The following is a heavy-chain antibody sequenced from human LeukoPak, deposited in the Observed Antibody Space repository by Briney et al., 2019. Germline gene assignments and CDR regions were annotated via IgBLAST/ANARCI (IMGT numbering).Heavy chain of an antibody. V-gene: IGHV4-39*01. CDR2: IYYSGST. J-gene: IGHJ4*02. CDR3: ARLPAFYGSGTSYPVYYFDC. CDR1: GGSISSSDYY. D-gene: IGHD3-10*01. Sequence: SETLSLTCSVSGGSISSSDYYWGCIRQPPGKGLEWIVSIYYSGSTYYNPSLQSRVTISVDTSKNQFSLKLSSVTAADTAVYYCARLPAFYGSGTSYPVYYFDCWGQGTLVTVSS.